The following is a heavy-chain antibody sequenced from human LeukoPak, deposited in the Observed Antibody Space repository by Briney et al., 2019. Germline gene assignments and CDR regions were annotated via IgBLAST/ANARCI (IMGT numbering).Heavy chain of an antibody. CDR3: ASLRRYCSGGSCYWNWFDP. CDR2: IYYSGST. D-gene: IGHD2-15*01. J-gene: IGHJ5*02. CDR1: GGSISSYY. Sequence: SETLSLTCTVSGGSISSYYWSWIRQPPGKGLEWIGYIYYSGSTNYNPSLKSRVTISVDTSKNQFSLKLSSVTAADTAVYYCASLRRYCSGGSCYWNWFDPWGQGTLVTVSS. V-gene: IGHV4-59*08.